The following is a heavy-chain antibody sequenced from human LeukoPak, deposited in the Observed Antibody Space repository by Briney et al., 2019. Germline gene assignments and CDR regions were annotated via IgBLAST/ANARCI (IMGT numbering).Heavy chain of an antibody. J-gene: IGHJ3*02. Sequence: TSETLSLTCTVSGGSMSSHYWSWIRQPPGKGLEWIGYIYYSGSTYYNPSLQSRVTISVDTSKNHFSLKLTSVTAADTAVYYCARLLDNDSSGDPDTFDMWGQGTMVTVPS. V-gene: IGHV4-59*11. D-gene: IGHD3-22*01. CDR3: ARLLDNDSSGDPDTFDM. CDR2: IYYSGST. CDR1: GGSMSSHY.